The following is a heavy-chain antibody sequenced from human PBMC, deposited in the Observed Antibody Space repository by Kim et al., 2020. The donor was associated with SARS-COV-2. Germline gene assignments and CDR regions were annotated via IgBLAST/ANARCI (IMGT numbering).Heavy chain of an antibody. CDR3: TAIRWGGFITPGY. J-gene: IGHJ4*02. V-gene: IGHV3-15*01. Sequence: GGSLRLSCAASGFTFTEAWMSWVRQAPGKGLEWVGRIKSKTHGETTDYGAPVKGRFTISRDDSNNMLYLQMNSLQTEDTAVYYCTAIRWGGFITPGYWGQGTLVTVSS. D-gene: IGHD3-16*02. CDR2: IKSKTHGETT. CDR1: GFTFTEAW.